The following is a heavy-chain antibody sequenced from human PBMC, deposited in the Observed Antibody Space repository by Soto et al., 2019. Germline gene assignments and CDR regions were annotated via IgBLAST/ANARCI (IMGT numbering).Heavy chain of an antibody. CDR1: GFTFNNYG. J-gene: IGHJ5*02. D-gene: IGHD2-2*01. Sequence: GGSLRLSCVMSGFTFNNYGIHWVRQAPGKGLEWVAVMWAGGRKENYADSVKGRFTMSRDLSKNTLYLQMDSLRAEDTAVYYCARDIDTSSHFGWFDPWGQGTLVTVSS. CDR2: MWAGGRKE. V-gene: IGHV3-33*01. CDR3: ARDIDTSSHFGWFDP.